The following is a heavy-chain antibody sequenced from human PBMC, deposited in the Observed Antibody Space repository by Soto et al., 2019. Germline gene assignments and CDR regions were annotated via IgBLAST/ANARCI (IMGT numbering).Heavy chain of an antibody. CDR1: GGTFSSYA. CDR2: IIPIFGTA. V-gene: IGHV1-69*13. D-gene: IGHD3-22*01. Sequence: GASVKVSCKASGGTFSSYAISWVRQAPGQGLEWMGGIIPIFGTANYAQKFQGRVTITADESTSTAYMELSSLRSEDTAVYYCATYYYDSSGYYDAFDIWGQGTVVTVSS. CDR3: ATYYYDSSGYYDAFDI. J-gene: IGHJ3*02.